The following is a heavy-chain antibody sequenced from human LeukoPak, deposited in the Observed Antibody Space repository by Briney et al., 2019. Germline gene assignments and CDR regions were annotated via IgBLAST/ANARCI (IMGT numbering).Heavy chain of an antibody. J-gene: IGHJ5*02. D-gene: IGHD1-1*01. V-gene: IGHV1-2*02. Sequence: ASVKVSCKASGYTFTGYYMHWVRQAPGQGLEWMGWINPNSGGTNYAQKFQGRVTMTRDTSINTAYMELSRLTSDDTAVYYCGRVPTRRGWFDPWGQGTLVTVSS. CDR1: GYTFTGYY. CDR3: GRVPTRRGWFDP. CDR2: INPNSGGT.